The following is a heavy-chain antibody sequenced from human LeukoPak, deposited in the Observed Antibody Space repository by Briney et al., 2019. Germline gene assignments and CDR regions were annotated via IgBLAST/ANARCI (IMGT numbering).Heavy chain of an antibody. CDR1: GYTFTGYY. CDR3: ARGINWNDLDY. Sequence: AGVTVSCKASGYTFTGYYMHWVRQAPGQGLEWMGWINPNSGGKNYAQKFQGRVTMTRDTSISTAYMELSRLRSDDTAVYYCARGINWNDLDYWGQGTLVTVSS. CDR2: INPNSGGK. D-gene: IGHD1-1*01. J-gene: IGHJ4*02. V-gene: IGHV1-2*02.